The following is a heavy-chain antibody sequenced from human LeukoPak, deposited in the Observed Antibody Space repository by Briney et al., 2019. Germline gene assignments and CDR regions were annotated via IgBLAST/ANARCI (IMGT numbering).Heavy chain of an antibody. J-gene: IGHJ5*02. Sequence: GGSLRLSCAASGLTGSHNYVSWVRQAPGKGLGWVSAIHTSGDTCYADSVKGRFTISRDTSKNTLYLQINSLRVEGTAVYYCIVFGDSNHWGQGTLVTVSS. CDR3: IVFGDSNH. V-gene: IGHV3-53*01. D-gene: IGHD4-17*01. CDR1: GLTGSHNY. CDR2: IHTSGDT.